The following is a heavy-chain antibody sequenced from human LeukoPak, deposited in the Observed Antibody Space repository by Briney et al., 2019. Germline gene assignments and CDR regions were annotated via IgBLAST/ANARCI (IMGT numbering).Heavy chain of an antibody. D-gene: IGHD1-20*01. CDR1: GYTFTDYY. CDR2: INPKSGGT. V-gene: IGHV1-2*02. CDR3: AREQHITGTTRYFDY. J-gene: IGHJ4*02. Sequence: ASVKVSCKASGYTFTDYYMHWVRQAPGQGLEWMGWINPKSGGTIYAQKFQGRVTMTRDTSISTAYMELSSLKSDDTAVYYCAREQHITGTTRYFDYWGQGTLVTVSS.